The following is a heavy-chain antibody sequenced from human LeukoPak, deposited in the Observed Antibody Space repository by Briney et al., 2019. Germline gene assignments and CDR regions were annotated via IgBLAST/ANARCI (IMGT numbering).Heavy chain of an antibody. CDR1: GFTFSSYA. V-gene: IGHV3-30-3*01. Sequence: GGSLRLSCAASGFTFSSYAMHWVRQAPGKGLEWVAVISYDGSNKYYADSVKGRFTISRDNSKNTLYLQMNSLRAEDTAVYYCARQYCSSTSCYIFYFDYWGQGTLVTVSS. CDR2: ISYDGSNK. J-gene: IGHJ4*02. CDR3: ARQYCSSTSCYIFYFDY. D-gene: IGHD2-2*02.